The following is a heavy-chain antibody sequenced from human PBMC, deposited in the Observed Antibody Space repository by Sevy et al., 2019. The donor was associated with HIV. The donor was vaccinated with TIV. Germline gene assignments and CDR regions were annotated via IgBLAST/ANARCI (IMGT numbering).Heavy chain of an antibody. CDR1: GFTFSSYA. Sequence: GGSLRLSCAASGFTFSSYAMSWVRQAPGKGLEWVSAISGSGGSTYYADSVKGRFTISRDNSKNTLYLQMNSLRAEDTAVYYCAKALWYTAMVTMRLGDYYYMDVWGKGTTVTVSS. V-gene: IGHV3-23*01. CDR3: AKALWYTAMVTMRLGDYYYMDV. J-gene: IGHJ6*03. CDR2: ISGSGGST. D-gene: IGHD5-18*01.